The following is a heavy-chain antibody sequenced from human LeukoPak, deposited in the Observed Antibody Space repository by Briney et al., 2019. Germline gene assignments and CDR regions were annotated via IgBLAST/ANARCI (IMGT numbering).Heavy chain of an antibody. CDR3: ARAYWSGYYHFDY. CDR2: IYYSGST. V-gene: IGHV4-59*01. J-gene: IGHJ4*02. D-gene: IGHD3-3*01. Sequence: SETLSLTCTVSGGSISSYYWSWIRQPPGKGLEWIGYIYYSGSTNYNPSLKSRVTISVDTSKNQFSLKLSSVTAADTAVYCCARAYWSGYYHFDYWGQGILVTVSS. CDR1: GGSISSYY.